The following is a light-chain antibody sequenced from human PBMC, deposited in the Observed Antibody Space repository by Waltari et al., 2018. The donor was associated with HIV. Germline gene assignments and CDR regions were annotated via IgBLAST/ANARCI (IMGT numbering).Light chain of an antibody. Sequence: AIRMTPSPSSFSASTGDRVTITCRASQGISSYLAWYQQKPGKAPKLLIYAASTLQSGGPSRFSGSGSGTDFTLTISCLQSEDFATYYCQQYYSYPQTFGQGTKVEIK. V-gene: IGKV1-8*01. CDR2: AAS. CDR1: QGISSY. CDR3: QQYYSYPQT. J-gene: IGKJ1*01.